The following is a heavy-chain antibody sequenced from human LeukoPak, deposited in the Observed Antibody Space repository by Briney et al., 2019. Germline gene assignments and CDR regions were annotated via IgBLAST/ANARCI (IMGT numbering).Heavy chain of an antibody. V-gene: IGHV3-49*04. Sequence: GGSLRLSCAASGFTFSDYWMSWVRQAPGKGLEWVTFIRSKGYGGTTEYAASVKGRFTISRDDSKSIAFLQMNSLKTEDTAVYYCNRYTIFGVDHTDMDVWGKGTTVTVSS. CDR2: IRSKGYGGTT. CDR1: GFTFSDYW. CDR3: NRYTIFGVDHTDMDV. J-gene: IGHJ6*03. D-gene: IGHD3-3*01.